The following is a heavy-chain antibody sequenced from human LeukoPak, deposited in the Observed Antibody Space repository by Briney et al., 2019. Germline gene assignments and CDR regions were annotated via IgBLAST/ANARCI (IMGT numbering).Heavy chain of an antibody. V-gene: IGHV3-74*01. CDR3: TNSGVGAWFGFAP. CDR1: GFTFSNNW. CDR2: IKSDGSST. D-gene: IGHD3-10*01. Sequence: GGSLRLSCAASGFTFSNNWMHWVRLTPEKGLVWVSRIKSDGSSTTYADSVKGRFTIARDNAKNTLYLQMNSLRAEDTAVYYCTNSGVGAWFGFAPWGQGTLVTVSS. J-gene: IGHJ5*02.